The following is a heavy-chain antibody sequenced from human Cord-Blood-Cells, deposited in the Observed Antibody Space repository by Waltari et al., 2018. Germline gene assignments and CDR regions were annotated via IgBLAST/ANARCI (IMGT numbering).Heavy chain of an antibody. CDR1: GFTVSSNY. CDR3: AREEEAGLNAFDI. Sequence: EVQLVESGGGLIQPGGSLRLSCAASGFTVSSNYMSWVRQVPGKGLGWVSVIYSGGSTYYADSVKGRFTISRDNSKNTLYLQMNSLRAEDTAVYYCAREEEAGLNAFDIWGQGTMVTVSS. J-gene: IGHJ3*02. CDR2: IYSGGST. V-gene: IGHV3-53*01.